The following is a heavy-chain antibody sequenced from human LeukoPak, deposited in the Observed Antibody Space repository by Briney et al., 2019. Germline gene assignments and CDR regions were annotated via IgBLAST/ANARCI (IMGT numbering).Heavy chain of an antibody. V-gene: IGHV4-30-4*01. CDR3: ARDKGTGGSYNWFDP. CDR2: IYYSEST. J-gene: IGHJ5*02. D-gene: IGHD3-10*01. CDR1: GGSISSGDYY. Sequence: SETLSLTCTVSGGSISSGDYYWSWIPQPPGKGLEWIGYIYYSESTYYNPSLKSRVTISVDTSKNQFSLKLSSVTAADTAVYYCARDKGTGGSYNWFDPWGQGTLVTVSS.